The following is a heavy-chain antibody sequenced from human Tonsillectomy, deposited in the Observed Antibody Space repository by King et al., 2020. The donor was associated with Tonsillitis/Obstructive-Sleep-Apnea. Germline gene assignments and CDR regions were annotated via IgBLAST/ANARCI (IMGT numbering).Heavy chain of an antibody. J-gene: IGHJ5*02. CDR1: GYTFTDYY. V-gene: IGHV1-2*04. CDR3: ARQMGIAAAGGNNWFDP. Sequence: QLVQSGAEVKKPGASVKVSCKASGYTFTDYYIHWVRQAPGQGLEWMGWINPNSGGTHYVQKFQGWVTMTRDTSISTAYMELTRVRSDDTAVYYCARQMGIAAAGGNNWFDPWGQGTLVTVSS. CDR2: INPNSGGT. D-gene: IGHD6-13*01.